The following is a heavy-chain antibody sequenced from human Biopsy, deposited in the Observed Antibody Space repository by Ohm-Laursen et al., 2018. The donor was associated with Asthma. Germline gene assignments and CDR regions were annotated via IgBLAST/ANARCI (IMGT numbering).Heavy chain of an antibody. Sequence: GSSVKVSCKAPGGTFSNFAISWVRQAPGQGLEWLGGIIADYGTTNYAQKLQGRVTITADESTSTAYMEVTSLRSEDTAIYYCARCQVGYSSGWSLLLKKIYYSGMDVWGQGTAVTISS. J-gene: IGHJ6*02. V-gene: IGHV1-69*01. CDR2: IIADYGTT. D-gene: IGHD6-19*01. CDR1: GGTFSNFA. CDR3: ARCQVGYSSGWSLLLKKIYYSGMDV.